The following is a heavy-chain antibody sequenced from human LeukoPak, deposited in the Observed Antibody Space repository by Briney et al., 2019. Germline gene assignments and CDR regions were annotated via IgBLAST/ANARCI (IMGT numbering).Heavy chain of an antibody. CDR3: GRINYNGDY. D-gene: IGHD3-10*01. CDR1: GFTLSSYW. V-gene: IGHV3-74*01. J-gene: IGHJ4*02. Sequence: PGGSLRLSCAASGFTLSSYWVHWVRQPPGKGLMWLSRTNEDGSYADYADSVKGRFTIFRDNAKNTVYLQMNGLRTEDTAVSFCGRINYNGDYWGRGTLVTVSS. CDR2: TNEDGSYA.